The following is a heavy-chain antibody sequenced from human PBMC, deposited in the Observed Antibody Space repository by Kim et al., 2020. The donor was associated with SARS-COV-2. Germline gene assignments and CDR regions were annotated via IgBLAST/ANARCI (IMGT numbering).Heavy chain of an antibody. CDR1: GFTFSSYA. Sequence: GGSLRLSCAASGFTFSSYAMHWVRQAPGKGLEWVAVISYDGSNKYYADSVKGRFTISRDNSKNTLYLQMNSLRAEDTAVYYCARDPGRPYSSSWYLSVEENKYYFDSWGQGTLVTVSS. D-gene: IGHD6-13*01. CDR3: ARDPGRPYSSSWYLSVEENKYYFDS. CDR2: ISYDGSNK. J-gene: IGHJ4*02. V-gene: IGHV3-30-3*01.